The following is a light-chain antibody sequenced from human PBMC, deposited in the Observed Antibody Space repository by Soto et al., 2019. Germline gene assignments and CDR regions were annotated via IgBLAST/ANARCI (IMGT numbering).Light chain of an antibody. CDR2: GAS. CDR3: QQYDSSPRT. CDR1: QSVSSSY. Sequence: DIVLTQSPGTLSLSPGERATLSGRASQSVSSSYLAWYQQKPGQAPRLLSYGASSRATGIPDRFSGSGSGTDFTLTISRLEPEDFAVYYCQQYDSSPRTFGQGTKVDIK. V-gene: IGKV3-20*01. J-gene: IGKJ1*01.